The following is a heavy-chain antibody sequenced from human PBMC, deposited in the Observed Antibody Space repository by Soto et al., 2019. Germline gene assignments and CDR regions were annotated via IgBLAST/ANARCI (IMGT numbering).Heavy chain of an antibody. J-gene: IGHJ5*02. D-gene: IGHD2-21*02. V-gene: IGHV4-59*01. CDR2: IYYSGST. CDR3: ARDAYCGGDCYSGGWFDP. Sequence: SETLSLTCTVSGGPISSYYWSWIRQPPGKGLEWIGYIYYSGSTNYNPSLKSRVTISVDTSKNQFSLKLSSVTAADTAVYYCARDAYCGGDCYSGGWFDPWGQGTLVTVSS. CDR1: GGPISSYY.